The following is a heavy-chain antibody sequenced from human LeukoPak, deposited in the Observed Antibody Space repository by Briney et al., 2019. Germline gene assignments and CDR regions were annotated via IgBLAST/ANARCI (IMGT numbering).Heavy chain of an antibody. V-gene: IGHV4-34*01. D-gene: IGHD5-12*01. CDR1: GGSFSGYY. J-gene: IGHJ6*02. Sequence: PSETLSLTCAVYGGSFSGYYWSWIRQPPGKGLEWIGEINHSGSTNYNSSLKSRVTISVDTSKNQFSLKVRSVTAADTAVYYCARGAQWLRSKRSYYNYGMDVWGQGTTVTVSS. CDR2: INHSGST. CDR3: ARGAQWLRSKRSYYNYGMDV.